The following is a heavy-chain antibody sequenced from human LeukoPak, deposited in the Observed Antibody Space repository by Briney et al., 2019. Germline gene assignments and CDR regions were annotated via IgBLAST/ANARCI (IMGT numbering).Heavy chain of an antibody. CDR3: TTDRTSSWYTDAFDI. CDR1: GFTFSSQW. J-gene: IGHJ3*02. Sequence: PGGSLRLSCAASGFTFSSQWMSWVRQAPGKGLEWVGRIKSKTDGGTTDYAAPVKGRFTISRDDSKNTIYLQMNSLKSEDTAVYYCTTDRTSSWYTDAFDIWGQGTMVTVSS. CDR2: IKSKTDGGTT. V-gene: IGHV3-15*01. D-gene: IGHD6-13*01.